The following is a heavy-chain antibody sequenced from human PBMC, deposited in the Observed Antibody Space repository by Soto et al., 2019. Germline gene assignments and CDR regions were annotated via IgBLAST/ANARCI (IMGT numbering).Heavy chain of an antibody. CDR2: IYHSGST. V-gene: IGHV4-38-2*01. CDR1: SYSISSGYF. Sequence: ETLSLTCAVSSYSISSGYFWGWIRQPPGKGLEWIGSIYHSGSTYYNPSLKSRVTISVDTSKNKFSLKLSSVTAADTAVYYCARSLRGYDNWFDPWGQGNLVTVSS. J-gene: IGHJ5*02. CDR3: ARSLRGYDNWFDP. D-gene: IGHD3-16*01.